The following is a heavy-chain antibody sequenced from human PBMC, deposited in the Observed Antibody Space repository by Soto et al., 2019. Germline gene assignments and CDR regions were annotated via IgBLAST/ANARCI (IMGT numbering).Heavy chain of an antibody. J-gene: IGHJ6*02. CDR1: GGTFGSYA. Sequence: QVQLVQSGAEVKKPGSSVKVSCKASGGTFGSYAISWVRQAPGQGLEWMGGIIPIPGTANYAQKFKGRVTIAADESTSTAYMELSSLRSEDTAVYYCARSQGSSTSLEIYYYYYYGMDVWGQGNTVTVYS. CDR2: IIPIPGTA. V-gene: IGHV1-69*01. CDR3: ARSQGSSTSLEIYYYYYYGMDV. D-gene: IGHD2-2*01.